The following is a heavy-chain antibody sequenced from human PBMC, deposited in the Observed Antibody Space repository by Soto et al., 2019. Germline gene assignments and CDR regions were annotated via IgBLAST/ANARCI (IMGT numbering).Heavy chain of an antibody. Sequence: AGSLRLSCAASGFTFSSYAMSWVRQAPGKGLEWVSAISGSGGSTYYADSVKGRFTISRDNSKNTLYLQMNSLRAEDTAVYYCAKDIVDTMAGYYYYYGMDVWGQGTTVTVSS. CDR3: AKDIVDTMAGYYYYYGMDV. D-gene: IGHD5-12*01. CDR2: ISGSGGST. CDR1: GFTFSSYA. J-gene: IGHJ6*02. V-gene: IGHV3-23*01.